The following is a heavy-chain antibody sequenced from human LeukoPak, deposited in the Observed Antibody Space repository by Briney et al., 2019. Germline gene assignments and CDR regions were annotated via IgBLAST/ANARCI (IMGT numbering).Heavy chain of an antibody. CDR1: GGSISSYY. CDR2: IYYSGST. J-gene: IGHJ6*03. V-gene: IGHV4-59*01. CDR3: ARGGSESYRNYYYMDV. D-gene: IGHD3-10*01. Sequence: SETLSLTCTVSGGSISSYYWIWIRQPPGKGLEWIGYIYYSGSTNYNPSLKSRVTISVDTSKNQFSLNLGSVTTADTAVYYCARGGSESYRNYYYMDVWGKGTTVTVSS.